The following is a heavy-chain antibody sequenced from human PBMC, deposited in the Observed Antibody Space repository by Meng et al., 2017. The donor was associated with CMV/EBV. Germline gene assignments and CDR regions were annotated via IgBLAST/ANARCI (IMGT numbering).Heavy chain of an antibody. D-gene: IGHD6-25*01. J-gene: IGHJ5*02. CDR3: TAATHLNWFDP. Sequence: EASGFNFSNAWMSWVRQAPGKGLEWVGRIKSKTDGGTTDYAAPVKGRFTISRDDSKNTLYLQMNSLKTEDTAVYYCTAATHLNWFDPWGQGTLVTVSS. CDR2: IKSKTDGGTT. CDR1: GFNFSNAW. V-gene: IGHV3-15*01.